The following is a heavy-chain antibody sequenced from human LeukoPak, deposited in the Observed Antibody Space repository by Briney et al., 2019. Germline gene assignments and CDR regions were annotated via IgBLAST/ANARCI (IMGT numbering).Heavy chain of an antibody. CDR3: AKDLGRSPTQFDY. CDR1: GFTFSNYA. V-gene: IGHV3-23*01. J-gene: IGHJ4*02. Sequence: GRSLRLSCAASGFTFSNYAMSWVRQAPGKGLEWVSTLSGTGDSTYYVDSVKGRFTISRDNSKNTLYLQMNSLRAEDTAVYYCAKDLGRSPTQFDYWGQGTLVTVSS. CDR2: LSGTGDST. D-gene: IGHD1-26*01.